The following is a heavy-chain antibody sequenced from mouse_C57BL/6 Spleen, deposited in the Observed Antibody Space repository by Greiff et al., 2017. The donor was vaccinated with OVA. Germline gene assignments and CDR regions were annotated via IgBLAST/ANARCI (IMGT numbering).Heavy chain of an antibody. V-gene: IGHV1-54*01. CDR2: INPGSGGT. Sequence: QVQLQQSGAELVRPGTSVKVSCKASGYAFTNYLIEWVKQRPGQGLEWIGVINPGSGGTNYNEKFKGKATLTADKSSSTAYMQLSSLTSEDSAVYFCARHGSRDYYAMDYWGQGTSVTVSS. CDR1: GYAFTNYL. D-gene: IGHD1-1*01. CDR3: ARHGSRDYYAMDY. J-gene: IGHJ4*01.